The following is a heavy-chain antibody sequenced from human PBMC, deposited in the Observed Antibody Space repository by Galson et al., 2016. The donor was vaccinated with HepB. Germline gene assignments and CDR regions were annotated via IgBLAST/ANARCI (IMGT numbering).Heavy chain of an antibody. J-gene: IGHJ4*02. CDR3: AQYGGLADS. V-gene: IGHV3-30*18. D-gene: IGHD3-16*01. CDR1: GLTFSSYA. CDR2: ISYDGTNK. Sequence: SLRLSCAASGLTFSSYAVNWVRQPPGKGLEWMAVISYDGTNKQYADSVKGRFTISRDNARNSLYLQMNSLRVDDTAVYYCAQYGGLADSWGQGTLVTVSS.